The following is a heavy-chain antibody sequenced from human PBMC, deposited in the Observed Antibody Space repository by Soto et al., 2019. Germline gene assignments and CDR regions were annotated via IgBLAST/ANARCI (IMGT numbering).Heavy chain of an antibody. CDR2: IRARASDT. Sequence: GGSLRLSCTTSGFTVSSFAMGWVRQALGKGLEWVSGIRARASDTYYTDSVRGRFTISRDDSKNTLYLQMSSLTAEDTASYYCGKDYGNSAGIMSMDVWGQGTTVTVSS. CDR1: GFTVSSFA. V-gene: IGHV3-23*01. D-gene: IGHD1-1*01. J-gene: IGHJ6*02. CDR3: GKDYGNSAGIMSMDV.